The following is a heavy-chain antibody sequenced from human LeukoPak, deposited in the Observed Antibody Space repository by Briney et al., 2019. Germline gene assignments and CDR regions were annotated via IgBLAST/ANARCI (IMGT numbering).Heavy chain of an antibody. J-gene: IGHJ4*02. Sequence: PGGSLRLSCAASGFTFSNYWMHWVRQAPGKGLVWVSRIKSDGSRTDYADSVKGRFTISRDNAKNSLYLQMNSLRAEDTAVYYCARGYCSGSSCYSGFYFDYWGQGALVTVSS. V-gene: IGHV3-74*01. CDR3: ARGYCSGSSCYSGFYFDY. D-gene: IGHD2-15*01. CDR2: IKSDGSRT. CDR1: GFTFSNYW.